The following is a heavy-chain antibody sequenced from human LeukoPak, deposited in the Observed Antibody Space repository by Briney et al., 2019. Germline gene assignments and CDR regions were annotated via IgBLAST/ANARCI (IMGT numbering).Heavy chain of an antibody. D-gene: IGHD5-18*01. CDR1: GFTFSSYW. Sequence: AGGSLRLSCAASGFTFSSYWMHWVRQAPGKGLVWVSSISSSGISTYYADSVKGRFTISRDKSKNTLSLQMRSLRGEDTAIYYCAKGDTGMIRRYYFDNWGQGTLVTVSS. CDR3: AKGDTGMIRRYYFDN. CDR2: ISSSGIST. J-gene: IGHJ4*02. V-gene: IGHV3-23*01.